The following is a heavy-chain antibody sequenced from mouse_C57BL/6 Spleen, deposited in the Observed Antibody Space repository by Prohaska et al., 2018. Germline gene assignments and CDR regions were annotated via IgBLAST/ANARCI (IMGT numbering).Heavy chain of an antibody. Sequence: EVQLLETGGGLVQPGGSRGLSCEGSGFTFSGFWMSWVRQTPGKTLEWIGDINSGGSAINYAPSIKDRFTIFRDNDKSTLYLQMSNVRSEDTATYFCMRYGSSWYFDVWGTGTTVTVSS. J-gene: IGHJ1*03. CDR1: GFTFSGFW. V-gene: IGHV11-2*01. D-gene: IGHD1-1*01. CDR2: INSGGSAI. CDR3: MRYGSSWYFDV.